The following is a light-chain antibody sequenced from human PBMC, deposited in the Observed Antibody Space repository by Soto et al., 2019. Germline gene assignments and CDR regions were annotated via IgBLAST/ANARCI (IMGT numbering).Light chain of an antibody. CDR3: QQLNSYPST. CDR1: QSISSY. Sequence: EIEMTQSPSTLSVSPGDRVTLSCRASQSISSYLAWYQQKPGKAPRLLIYGASTRASGVPARFSGSGSGTEFTLTISSLQPEDFATYYCQQLNSYPSTFGGGTKVDIK. V-gene: IGKV3-15*01. J-gene: IGKJ4*01. CDR2: GAS.